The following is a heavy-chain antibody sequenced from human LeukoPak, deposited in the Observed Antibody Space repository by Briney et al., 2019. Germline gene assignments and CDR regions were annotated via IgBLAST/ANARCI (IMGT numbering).Heavy chain of an antibody. CDR3: ARVPSYYDFWSGSADY. V-gene: IGHV3-73*01. Sequence: GGSLKLSCAASGFTFSGSAMHWVRQASGKGLEWVGRIRSKANSYATEYAASVKGRFTISRDNSKNTLYLQMGSLRAEDMGVYYCARVPSYYDFWSGSADYWGQGTLVTVSS. D-gene: IGHD3-3*01. CDR2: IRSKANSYAT. J-gene: IGHJ4*02. CDR1: GFTFSGSA.